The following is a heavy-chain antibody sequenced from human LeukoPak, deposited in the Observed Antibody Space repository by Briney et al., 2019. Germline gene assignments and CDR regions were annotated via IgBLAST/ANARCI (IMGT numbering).Heavy chain of an antibody. CDR2: ISSSGSTI. CDR1: GFTFSSYE. V-gene: IGHV3-48*03. J-gene: IGHJ6*02. CDR3: ARERVHGYYYYGMDV. Sequence: GGSLRLSCAASGFTFSSYEMNWVRQAPGKGLEWVSYISSSGSTIYYADSVKGRFTISRDNAKNSLYLQMNSLRAEDTAVYYCARERVHGYYYYGMDVWGQGTTVTVSS.